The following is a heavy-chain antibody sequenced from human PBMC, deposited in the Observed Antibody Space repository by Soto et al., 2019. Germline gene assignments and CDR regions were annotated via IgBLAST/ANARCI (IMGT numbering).Heavy chain of an antibody. V-gene: IGHV3-13*01. CDR2: IGTAGDT. Sequence: EVQLVESGGGLVQPGGSLRLSCAASGFTFSSYDMHWVRQATGKGLEWVSAIGTAGDTYYPGSVKGRFTISRENAKNSLYLQMNSLRAGDTAVYYCARSDDYGDYGVWGQGTLVTVS. D-gene: IGHD4-17*01. CDR3: ARSDDYGDYGV. J-gene: IGHJ4*02. CDR1: GFTFSSYD.